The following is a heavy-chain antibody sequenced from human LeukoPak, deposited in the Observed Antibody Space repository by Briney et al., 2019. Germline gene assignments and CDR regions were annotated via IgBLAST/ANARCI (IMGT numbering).Heavy chain of an antibody. Sequence: PSETLSLTCTVSGGSISSNSYYWGWIRQPPGKGLEWIGWIYYSGSTNYNPSLKSRVTISVDTSKNQFSLKLSSVTAADTAFYYCATHKANWDTRFDYWGQGTLVTVSS. V-gene: IGHV4-39*01. CDR1: GGSISSNSYY. CDR3: ATHKANWDTRFDY. J-gene: IGHJ4*02. D-gene: IGHD7-27*01. CDR2: IYYSGST.